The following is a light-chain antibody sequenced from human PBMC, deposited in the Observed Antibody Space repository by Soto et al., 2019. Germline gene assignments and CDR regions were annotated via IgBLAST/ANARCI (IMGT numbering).Light chain of an antibody. Sequence: EIVLTQSPGTLSLSPGERATLSCRASQSVSSSYLAWYQQKPGQAPRLLLYGTSSRATGIPDRFSGRGSGTDFTLTISRLEPEDFAVYSCQQYGSSPFTFGPGTKVDFK. CDR3: QQYGSSPFT. CDR1: QSVSSSY. J-gene: IGKJ3*01. CDR2: GTS. V-gene: IGKV3-20*01.